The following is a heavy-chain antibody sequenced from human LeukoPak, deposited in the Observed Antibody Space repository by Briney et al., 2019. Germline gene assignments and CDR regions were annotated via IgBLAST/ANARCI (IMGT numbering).Heavy chain of an antibody. Sequence: ASLKLSCKTSGYTFSGYYIHWVRQAPGQGLEWMGWINPNSGGTNYAQKFQGRVTMTRDPSISTAYMELSRLRSDDTAVYYCARGYPLSTTAAGTYFQHWGQSTLVTVSS. J-gene: IGHJ1*01. D-gene: IGHD6-13*01. CDR2: INPNSGGT. CDR3: ARGYPLSTTAAGTYFQH. V-gene: IGHV1-2*02. CDR1: GYTFSGYY.